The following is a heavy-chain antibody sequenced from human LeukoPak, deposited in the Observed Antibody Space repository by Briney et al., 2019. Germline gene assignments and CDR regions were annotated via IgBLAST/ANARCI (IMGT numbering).Heavy chain of an antibody. D-gene: IGHD3-10*01. Sequence: PGGSPRLSCADSGFMFRSYAMSWVRKAPGKGLDWVSAIIGSGGSTYYEDSVKGRFTISRDNSKNTLFLLMNSLRVEDSAVYYCATNAGSYYGSGSYHSFWGQGTLVTVSS. V-gene: IGHV3-23*01. CDR1: GFMFRSYA. CDR3: ATNAGSYYGSGSYHSF. CDR2: IIGSGGST. J-gene: IGHJ4*02.